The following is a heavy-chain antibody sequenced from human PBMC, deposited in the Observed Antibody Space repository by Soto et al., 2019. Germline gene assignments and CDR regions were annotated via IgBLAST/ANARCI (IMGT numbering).Heavy chain of an antibody. CDR3: ARRWGDYFDY. CDR1: GGSISSYY. V-gene: IGHV4-59*08. Sequence: SETLSLTCTVSGGSISSYYWSWIRQPPGKGLEWIGYIYYSGSTNYNPSLKSRVAISVDTSKNQFSLKLSLKLSSVTAADTAVYYCARRWGDYFDYWGQGTLVTVSS. J-gene: IGHJ4*02. D-gene: IGHD3-10*01. CDR2: IYYSGST.